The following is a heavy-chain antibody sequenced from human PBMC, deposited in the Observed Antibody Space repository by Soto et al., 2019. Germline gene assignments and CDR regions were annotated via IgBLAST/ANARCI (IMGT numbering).Heavy chain of an antibody. CDR3: EAEMTFGKLSVV. J-gene: IGHJ6*02. Sequence: QVQLVQSGAEVKKPGSSVKVSCKASGDTDTNYVISWVRQAPGQGLEWMGGIFPKFGTTYSAQKLQDRLTITADASTSTVYMQLSSLRLDDTAVYYWEAEMTFGKLSVVWGQGTTVTVSS. CDR1: GDTDTNYV. CDR2: IFPKFGTT. D-gene: IGHD3-16*02. V-gene: IGHV1-69*01.